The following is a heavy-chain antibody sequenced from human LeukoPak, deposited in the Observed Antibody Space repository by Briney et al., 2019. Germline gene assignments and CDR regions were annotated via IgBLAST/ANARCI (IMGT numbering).Heavy chain of an antibody. CDR3: ARGHPHSSGYYY. V-gene: IGHV4-34*01. D-gene: IGHD3-22*01. CDR2: INHSGST. CDR1: GGSFSGYY. Sequence: SETLSLTCAVYGGSFSGYYWSWIRQPPGKGLEWIEEINHSGSTNYNPSLKSRVTISVDTSKNQFSLKLSSVTAADTAVYYSARGHPHSSGYYYWGQGTLVTVSS. J-gene: IGHJ4*02.